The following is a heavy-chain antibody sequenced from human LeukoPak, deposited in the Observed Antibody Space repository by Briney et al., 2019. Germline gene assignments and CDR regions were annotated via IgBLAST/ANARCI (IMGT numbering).Heavy chain of an antibody. CDR2: INPNSGGT. V-gene: IGHV1-2*02. J-gene: IGHJ6*02. CDR3: ARGDSSSPRRYYYYYGMDV. CDR1: GYTFTDYY. Sequence: ASVTVSFKASGYTFTDYYMHWVRQAPGQGLEWMGWINPNSGGTNYAQKFQGRVTMTRDTSISTAYMELSRLRSDDTAVYYCARGDSSSPRRYYYYYGMDVWGQGTTVTVSS. D-gene: IGHD6-6*01.